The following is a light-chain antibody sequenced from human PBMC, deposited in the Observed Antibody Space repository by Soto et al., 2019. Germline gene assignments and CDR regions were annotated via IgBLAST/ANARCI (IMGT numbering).Light chain of an antibody. CDR3: QQYNSYPGT. Sequence: DIQMTQSPSTLSASVGDRVTITCRASQSISNWLAWYQQKPGKAPNLLIYDASNLESVVPSRFSGSGSGTKFTLSISSLQPDDFATYYCQQYNSYPGTFGQGTKVDI. V-gene: IGKV1-5*01. J-gene: IGKJ1*01. CDR1: QSISNW. CDR2: DAS.